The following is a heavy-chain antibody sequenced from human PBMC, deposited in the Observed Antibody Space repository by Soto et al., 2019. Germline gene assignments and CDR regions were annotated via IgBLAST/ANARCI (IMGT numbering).Heavy chain of an antibody. Sequence: ASVKVSCKASGYTFTSCAMHWVRQAPGQRLEWMGWINAGNGNTKYSQKFQGRVTITRDTSASTAYMELSSLRSEDTAVYYCARVDEALRYFYWLSSYGMDVWGQGTTVTVSS. V-gene: IGHV1-3*01. J-gene: IGHJ6*02. CDR3: ARVDEALRYFYWLSSYGMDV. CDR2: INAGNGNT. CDR1: GYTFTSCA. D-gene: IGHD3-9*01.